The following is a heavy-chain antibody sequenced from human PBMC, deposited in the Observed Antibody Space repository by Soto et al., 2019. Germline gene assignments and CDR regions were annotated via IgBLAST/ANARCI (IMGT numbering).Heavy chain of an antibody. V-gene: IGHV4-31*03. D-gene: IGHD3-10*01. CDR1: GDSITSGGYY. J-gene: IGHJ5*02. CDR3: ARDLRGRGSGRFDP. Sequence: QVQLQESGPGLVKPSQTLSLTCTVSGDSITSGGYYWTWIRQHPGKGLEWIGYIYYSGVTYYNPSLKSRVTISVDTSKNQFSLKLSSVTAADTAMYYCARDLRGRGSGRFDPWGRGTLVTVSS. CDR2: IYYSGVT.